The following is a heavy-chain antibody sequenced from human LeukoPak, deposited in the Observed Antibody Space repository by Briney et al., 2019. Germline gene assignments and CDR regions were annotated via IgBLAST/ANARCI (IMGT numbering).Heavy chain of an antibody. CDR2: IYYSGST. CDR3: ARELGSGRRFFDY. J-gene: IGHJ4*02. CDR1: GGSISSYY. D-gene: IGHD6-19*01. Sequence: SETLSLTCTVSGGSISSYYWSWIRQPPGKGLEWIGDIYYSGSTNCNPSLKSRVTISVDTSKNQFSLKLSSVTAEDTAVYYCARELGSGRRFFDYWGQGTLVTVSS. V-gene: IGHV4-59*01.